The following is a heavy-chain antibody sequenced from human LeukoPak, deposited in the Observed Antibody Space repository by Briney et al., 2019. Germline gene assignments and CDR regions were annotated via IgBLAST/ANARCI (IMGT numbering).Heavy chain of an antibody. CDR1: GFTFSDYY. Sequence: GGSLRLSCAASGFTFSDYYMSWIRQAPGKGLEWVANINRDGSEKYYVDSVKGRFTISRDNAKNSLFLQMNSLRAEDTAVYYCARESGVEYYYDSSGSHYSRDYFDYWGQGTLVTVSS. D-gene: IGHD3-22*01. CDR2: INRDGSEK. V-gene: IGHV3-7*01. J-gene: IGHJ4*02. CDR3: ARESGVEYYYDSSGSHYSRDYFDY.